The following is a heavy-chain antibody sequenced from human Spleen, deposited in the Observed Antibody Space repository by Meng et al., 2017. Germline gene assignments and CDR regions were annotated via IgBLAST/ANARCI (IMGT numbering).Heavy chain of an antibody. V-gene: IGHV3-74*01. D-gene: IGHD1-26*01. J-gene: IGHJ4*02. CDR1: GFTFSSYN. Sequence: GESLKISCAASGFTFSSYNMHWVGQTPGEGLVWVSRINSDGSRIDYAESVQGRFAISRDNAKNTLYLQMNSLRAEDTAVYYCARSTIGGASYFDYWGQGALVTVSS. CDR2: INSDGSRI. CDR3: ARSTIGGASYFDY.